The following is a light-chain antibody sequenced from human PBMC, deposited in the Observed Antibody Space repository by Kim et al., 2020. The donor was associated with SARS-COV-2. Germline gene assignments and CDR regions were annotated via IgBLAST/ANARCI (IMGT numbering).Light chain of an antibody. CDR1: KLGDKY. J-gene: IGLJ2*01. CDR2: QDS. Sequence: VSVSLGQTASITCSGDKLGDKYACWYQQKPGQSPVLVIYQDSKRPSGIPERFSGSNSGNTATLTISGTQAMDEADYYCQAWDSSVVFGGGTQLTVL. V-gene: IGLV3-1*01. CDR3: QAWDSSVV.